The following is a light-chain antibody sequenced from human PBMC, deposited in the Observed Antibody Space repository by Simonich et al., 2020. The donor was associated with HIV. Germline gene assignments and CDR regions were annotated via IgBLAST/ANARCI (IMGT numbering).Light chain of an antibody. J-gene: IGLJ7*01. CDR2: EDY. Sequence: NFMLTQPHSVSESPGKTVTISCTRSSGSIASSFVQWYQQRPGSSPTTVISEDYQRSSGVPDRFSGSIDSSSNSASLTISGLKTEDEADYYCQSYDSSNHVVFGGGTQLTVL. V-gene: IGLV6-57*01. CDR3: QSYDSSNHVV. CDR1: SGSIASSF.